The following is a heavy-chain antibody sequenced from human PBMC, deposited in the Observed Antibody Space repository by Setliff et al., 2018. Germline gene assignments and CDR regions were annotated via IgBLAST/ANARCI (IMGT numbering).Heavy chain of an antibody. CDR3: ARAHRYFSDTSGYFYDQGRSAFDV. D-gene: IGHD3-22*01. CDR1: GFTFSAHG. CDR2: IWFDGRKT. Sequence: GGSLRLSCEVSGFTFSAHGMHWVRQAPGKGPEWVAVIWFDGRKTQYGDSVKGRFTVSRDNAKNSPYLQMNSLGAEDTALYYCARAHRYFSDTSGYFYDQGRSAFDVWGQGTMVTVSS. J-gene: IGHJ3*01. V-gene: IGHV3-33*01.